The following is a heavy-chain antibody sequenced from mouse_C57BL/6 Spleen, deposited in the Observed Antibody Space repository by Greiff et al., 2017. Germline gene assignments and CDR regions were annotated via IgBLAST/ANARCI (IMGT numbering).Heavy chain of an antibody. Sequence: EVKLVESGGGLVKPGGSLKLSCAASGFTFSDYGMHWVRQAPEKGLEWVAYISSGSSTIYYADTVKGRFTISRDNAKNTLFLQMTSLRSEDTAMYYCGNDGSYYAMDYWGQGTSVTVSS. CDR3: GNDGSYYAMDY. V-gene: IGHV5-17*01. CDR1: GFTFSDYG. J-gene: IGHJ4*01. D-gene: IGHD2-3*01. CDR2: ISSGSSTI.